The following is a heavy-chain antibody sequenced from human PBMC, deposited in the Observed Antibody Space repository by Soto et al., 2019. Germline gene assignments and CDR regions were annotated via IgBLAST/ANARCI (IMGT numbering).Heavy chain of an antibody. CDR2: IYYSGST. D-gene: IGHD2-2*01. J-gene: IGHJ5*02. Sequence: SETLSLTCTVSGGSISSYYWSWIRQPPGKGLEWIGYIYYSGSTNYNPSLKSRVTISVDTSKNQFSLKLSSVTAADTAVYYCARDPGCSSTSCYGGRWFDPWGQGTLVTVSS. CDR1: GGSISSYY. V-gene: IGHV4-59*01. CDR3: ARDPGCSSTSCYGGRWFDP.